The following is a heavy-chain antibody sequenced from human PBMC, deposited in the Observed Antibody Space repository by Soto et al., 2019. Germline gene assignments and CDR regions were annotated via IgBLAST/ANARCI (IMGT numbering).Heavy chain of an antibody. CDR1: GGSISSSSYY. CDR3: ARRESYDILTGYYHFDY. CDR2: IYYSGST. J-gene: IGHJ4*02. Sequence: SETLSLTCSVSGGSISSSSYYWGWIRQPPGKGLEWIGNIYYSGSTYYNPSLKSRVTISVDTSKNQFSLKLSSVTAADTAVYYCARRESYDILTGYYHFDYWGQGTLVTVSS. V-gene: IGHV4-39*01. D-gene: IGHD3-9*01.